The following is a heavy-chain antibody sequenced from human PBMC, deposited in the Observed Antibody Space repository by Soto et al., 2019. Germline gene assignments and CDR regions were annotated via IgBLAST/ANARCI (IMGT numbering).Heavy chain of an antibody. Sequence: QVQLQESGPGPVKPSGTLSLTCTVSGGSININKWWTWVRQPPWKGLEWVVEIHPSGRTNYSPALKSRLSLSVDKSNNQLSLKLTSLTAADTAVYYCARGGDWKFDYWGQGTQVTVSA. CDR3: ARGGDWKFDY. J-gene: IGHJ4*02. D-gene: IGHD1-1*01. V-gene: IGHV4-4*02. CDR2: IHPSGRT. CDR1: GGSININKW.